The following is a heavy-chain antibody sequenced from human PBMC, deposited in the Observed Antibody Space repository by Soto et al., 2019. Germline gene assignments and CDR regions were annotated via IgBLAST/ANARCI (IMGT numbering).Heavy chain of an antibody. CDR3: FADSRWGTNFQH. V-gene: IGHV3-15*07. D-gene: IGHD1-7*01. CDR2: VKSKTDGETV. J-gene: IGHJ1*01. Sequence: PGGSLRLSCAASGFTFSNAWMTWVRQAPGKGLAWVGRVKSKTDGETVDYAAPVKGRFTISRDDSTDTVFLQMNSLKTEDTAVYYCFADSRWGTNFQHRGQGTLVTVSS. CDR1: GFTFSNAW.